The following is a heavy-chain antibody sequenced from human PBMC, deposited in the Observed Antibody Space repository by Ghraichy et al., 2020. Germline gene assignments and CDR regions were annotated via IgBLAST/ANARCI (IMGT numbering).Heavy chain of an antibody. Sequence: GGSLRLSCAASGFTFSSYSMNWVRQAPGKGLEWVSYISSSSSTIYYADSVKGRFTISRDNAKNSLYLQMNSLRDEDTAVYYCARDQVWCMARGGDSNMPSCYYYGMDVWGQGTTVTVSS. CDR2: ISSSSSTI. V-gene: IGHV3-48*02. CDR3: ARDQVWCMARGGDSNMPSCYYYGMDV. D-gene: IGHD2-21*02. J-gene: IGHJ6*02. CDR1: GFTFSSYS.